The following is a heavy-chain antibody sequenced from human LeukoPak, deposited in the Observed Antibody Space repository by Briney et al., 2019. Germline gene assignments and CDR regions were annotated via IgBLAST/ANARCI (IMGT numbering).Heavy chain of an antibody. V-gene: IGHV3-20*01. CDR3: ATVDRHCSSTSCSAWNWFDP. J-gene: IGHJ5*02. D-gene: IGHD2-2*01. CDR1: GFTFDDYG. Sequence: GGSLRLSCAAAGFTFDDYGMSWVRQAPGKGLEWVCGIYWMGGSTGYADSVRGRFTISRENAKNSLYLRMNSLRADDTAAYHCATVDRHCSSTSCSAWNWFDPWGPGTLVTVSS. CDR2: IYWMGGST.